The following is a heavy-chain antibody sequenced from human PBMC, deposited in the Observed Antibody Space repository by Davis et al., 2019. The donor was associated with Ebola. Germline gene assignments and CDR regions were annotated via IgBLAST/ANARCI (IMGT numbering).Heavy chain of an antibody. D-gene: IGHD1-14*01. CDR1: GFSLNTSGMC. Sequence: SGPTLVKPTQTLTLTCTFSGFSLNTSGMCVSWIRQSPGKALEWLALIDWDDDKYYNASLKTRLTISKDISKNQVVLIMTNMDPVDTGTYYCARIRYMTPPDTEGYTWFDPWGQGTLVTVSS. V-gene: IGHV2-70*01. J-gene: IGHJ5*02. CDR3: ARIRYMTPPDTEGYTWFDP. CDR2: IDWDDDK.